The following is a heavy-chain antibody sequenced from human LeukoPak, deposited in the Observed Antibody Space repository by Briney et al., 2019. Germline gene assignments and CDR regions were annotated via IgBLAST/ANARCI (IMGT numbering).Heavy chain of an antibody. CDR1: GYSFTYW. D-gene: IGHD4-17*01. V-gene: IGHV5-51*01. Sequence: GESLQISCKGSGYSFTYWIGWMRQMPGKGLEWMGIIYSGDSHTKYSPSFQGRVTISADKSISTAYLQWSSLEASDTAMYYCASARHGDYVWDYWGQGTLVTVSS. J-gene: IGHJ4*02. CDR2: IYSGDSHT. CDR3: ASARHGDYVWDY.